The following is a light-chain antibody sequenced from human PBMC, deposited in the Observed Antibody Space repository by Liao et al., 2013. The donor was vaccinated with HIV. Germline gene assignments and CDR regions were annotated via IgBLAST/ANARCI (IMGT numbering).Light chain of an antibody. CDR2: QDR. J-gene: IGLJ2*01. CDR1: NIGSKS. CDR3: QAWDRNTVV. V-gene: IGLV3-21*01. Sequence: SYELTQPPSVSVAPGKTATITCGGNNIGSKSVHWYQQKPGQSPVMVIYQDRKRPSGIPERFAGSNSGNTATLTISGTQAMDEADYYCQAWDRNTVVFGGGTKLTVL.